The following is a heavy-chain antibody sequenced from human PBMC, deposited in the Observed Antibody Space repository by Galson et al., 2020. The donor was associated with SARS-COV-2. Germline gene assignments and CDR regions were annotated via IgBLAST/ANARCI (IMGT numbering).Heavy chain of an antibody. J-gene: IGHJ4*02. CDR3: ARPYSGSYRGYFDY. V-gene: IGHV3-30*04. CDR2: ISYDGSNK. D-gene: IGHD1-26*01. CDR1: GFTFSSYA. Sequence: GGSLRLSCAASGFTFSSYAMHWVRQAPGKGLEWVAVISYDGSNKYYADSVKGRFTISSDNSKNTLYLQMNSLRAEDTAVYYCARPYSGSYRGYFDYWGQGTLVTVAS.